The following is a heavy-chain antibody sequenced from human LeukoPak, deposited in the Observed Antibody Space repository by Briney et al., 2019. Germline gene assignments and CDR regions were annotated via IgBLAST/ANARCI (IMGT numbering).Heavy chain of an antibody. J-gene: IGHJ4*02. CDR2: IKKKTDGETT. CDR3: AAGTGTSDFDY. V-gene: IGHV3-15*01. Sequence: PGGSLRLSCAASGFTFSNAWMSWVRQAPGKGLEWVGRIKKKTDGETTDYAAPVKGRFTISRDDSKNTPYLEMNSLKSDDTAVYYCAAGTGTSDFDYWGQGTLVTVSS. CDR1: GFTFSNAW. D-gene: IGHD1-1*01.